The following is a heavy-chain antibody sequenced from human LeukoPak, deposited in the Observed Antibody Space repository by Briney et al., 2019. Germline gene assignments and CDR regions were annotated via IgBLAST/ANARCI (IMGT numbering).Heavy chain of an antibody. Sequence: WASVKVSCKASGYTFTGYYIHWVRQAPGQGLEWMGWINPNSDGTNYEQKFQGRVTMTRDTSISTAYMELSRLRSDDTAVYYCVREIGSWELRYFQHWGQGTLVTVSS. D-gene: IGHD1-26*01. CDR1: GYTFTGYY. CDR3: VREIGSWELRYFQH. J-gene: IGHJ1*01. CDR2: INPNSDGT. V-gene: IGHV1-2*02.